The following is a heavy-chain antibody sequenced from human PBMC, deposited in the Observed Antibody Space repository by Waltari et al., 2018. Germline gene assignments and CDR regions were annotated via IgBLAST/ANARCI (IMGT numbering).Heavy chain of an antibody. CDR2: INHRGST. D-gene: IGHD5-12*01. V-gene: IGHV4-34*01. CDR3: ARGLRDIGTRGYYYYYYGMDV. J-gene: IGHJ6*02. Sequence: QVQLQQWGAGLLKPSETLSLTCAVYGGSFSGYYCRWLRQPPGKGLEWIGEINHRGSTNNNPSLKSRVTISVDTSKNQFSLKLSSVTAADTAVYYCARGLRDIGTRGYYYYYYGMDVWGQGTTVTVSS. CDR1: GGSFSGYY.